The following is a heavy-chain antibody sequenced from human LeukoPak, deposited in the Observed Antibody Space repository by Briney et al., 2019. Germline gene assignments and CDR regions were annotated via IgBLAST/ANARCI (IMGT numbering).Heavy chain of an antibody. D-gene: IGHD3-9*01. Sequence: SETLSLTCTVSGGSISSYYWSWIRQPPGKGLEWIGYIYYSGSTNYNPSLKSRVTISVDTSKNQFSLKLSSVTAEDTAVYYCARVRYDILTGYPRGYYFDYWGQGTLVTVSS. CDR2: IYYSGST. CDR1: GGSISSYY. CDR3: ARVRYDILTGYPRGYYFDY. J-gene: IGHJ4*02. V-gene: IGHV4-59*12.